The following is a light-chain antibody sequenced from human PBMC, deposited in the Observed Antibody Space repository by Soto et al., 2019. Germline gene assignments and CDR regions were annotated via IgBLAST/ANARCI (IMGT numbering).Light chain of an antibody. V-gene: IGLV2-8*01. Sequence: QSALTQPPSASGSPGQSVTISCTGTSSDVGGYKYVSWYQQHPGKAPKLMIFEVSKRPSGVPDRFSGSKSGNTASLTVSGLQAEDEADYYCISYSGSNNLGVFGGGTQLTVL. CDR2: EVS. CDR3: ISYSGSNNLGV. J-gene: IGLJ2*01. CDR1: SSDVGGYKY.